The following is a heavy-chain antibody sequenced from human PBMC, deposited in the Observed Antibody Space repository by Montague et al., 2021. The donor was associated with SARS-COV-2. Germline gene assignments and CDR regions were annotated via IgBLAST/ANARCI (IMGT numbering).Heavy chain of an antibody. CDR1: GGSINTYY. CDR3: ARVTTKRTRYGSGSHRGFDAFDI. CDR2: IYYSGST. Sequence: SETLSLTCTVSGGSINTYYWSWIRQPPGKGLEWIGYIYYSGSTNYNPSLRSRVTISVDTSKNRFSLKLSSVTAADTAVYYCARVTTKRTRYGSGSHRGFDAFDIWGQGTMVTVSS. D-gene: IGHD3-10*01. V-gene: IGHV4-59*08. J-gene: IGHJ3*02.